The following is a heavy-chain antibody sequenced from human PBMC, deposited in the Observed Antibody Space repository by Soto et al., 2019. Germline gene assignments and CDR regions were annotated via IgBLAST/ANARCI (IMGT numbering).Heavy chain of an antibody. CDR1: GFTFDDHA. J-gene: IGHJ3*01. V-gene: IGHV3-9*01. CDR3: AKDVDSGLRDGFDV. CDR2: ISWNSGNI. Sequence: LRLSCAASGFTFDDHAMLWVRQAPGKGLEWVSGISWNSGNIGYADSVKGRFTISRDNAKNSLYLQMNSLRAEDTALYYCAKDVDSGLRDGFDVWGQGTMVTVSS.